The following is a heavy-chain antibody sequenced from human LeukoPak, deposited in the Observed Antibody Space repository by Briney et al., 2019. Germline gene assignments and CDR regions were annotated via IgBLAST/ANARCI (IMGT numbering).Heavy chain of an antibody. CDR3: AKRQGPGIAVAGELDY. CDR2: ISGSGGST. J-gene: IGHJ4*02. V-gene: IGHV3-23*01. D-gene: IGHD6-19*01. Sequence: GGSLRLSCAASGYTFSSYAMSWVRQATGKGLEWVSAISGSGGSTYYADSVKGRFTISRDNSKNTLYLKMNSLRAEDTAVYYCAKRQGPGIAVAGELDYWGQGTLVTVSS. CDR1: GYTFSSYA.